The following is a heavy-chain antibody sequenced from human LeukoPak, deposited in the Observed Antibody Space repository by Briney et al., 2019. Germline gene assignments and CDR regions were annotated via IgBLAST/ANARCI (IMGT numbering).Heavy chain of an antibody. CDR1: GGSITTRSYY. D-gene: IGHD3-22*01. J-gene: IGHJ5*02. V-gene: IGHV4-39*07. Sequence: SETLSLTCTVSGGSITTRSYYWGWIRQPPGKGLEWIGSMHRSGSTYYNPSLKSRVTTSVDTSKNQFSLKLSSVTAADTAVYYCARDPGAYYDSSGYLNWFDPWGQGTLVTVSS. CDR2: MHRSGST. CDR3: ARDPGAYYDSSGYLNWFDP.